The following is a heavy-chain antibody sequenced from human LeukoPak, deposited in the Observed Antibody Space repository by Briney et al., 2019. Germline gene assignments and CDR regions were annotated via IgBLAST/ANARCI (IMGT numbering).Heavy chain of an antibody. CDR3: AKGANSSGWSGWFDP. CDR2: ISWNSASI. CDR1: GFTLVDYA. J-gene: IGHJ5*02. V-gene: IGHV3-9*01. Sequence: GGSLRLSCAASGFTLVDYAIHWLRHAPGKGLEWVSVISWNSASIDYADSVKGRFIISRDNAKNSSYLQMNSLRAEGTALYYCAKGANSSGWSGWFDPWGQGTLVTVSS. D-gene: IGHD6-19*01.